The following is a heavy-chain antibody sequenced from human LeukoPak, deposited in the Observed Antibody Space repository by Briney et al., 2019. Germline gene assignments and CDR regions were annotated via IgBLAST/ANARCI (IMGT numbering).Heavy chain of an antibody. Sequence: WASVKVSCKASGGTFSSHAISWVRQAPGQGLEWMGGIIPIFGTANYAQKFQGRVTITADKSTSTAYMELSSLRSEDTAVYYCASLREGSSWYGYWGQGTLVTVSS. CDR3: ASLREGSSWYGY. CDR1: GGTFSSHA. D-gene: IGHD6-13*01. V-gene: IGHV1-69*06. CDR2: IIPIFGTA. J-gene: IGHJ4*02.